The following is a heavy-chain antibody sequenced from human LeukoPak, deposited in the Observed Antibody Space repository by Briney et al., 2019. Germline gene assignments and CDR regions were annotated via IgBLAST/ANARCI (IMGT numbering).Heavy chain of an antibody. CDR1: GFTFDNYG. CDR3: ARGGYYGLGNDFRFDP. Sequence: GGSLRLSCAASGFTFDNYGMNWVRQAPGKGLEWVSGINWNGGSTGYAASVKGRFTISRDNAKNSLFLQMNSLRAEDTAVYYCARGGYYGLGNDFRFDPWGQGTLVTVSS. CDR2: INWNGGST. J-gene: IGHJ5*02. V-gene: IGHV3-20*04. D-gene: IGHD3-10*01.